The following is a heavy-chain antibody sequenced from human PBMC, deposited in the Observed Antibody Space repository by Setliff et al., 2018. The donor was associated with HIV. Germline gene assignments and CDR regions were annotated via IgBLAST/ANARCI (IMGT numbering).Heavy chain of an antibody. Sequence: PSETLSLTCIVSGGSISGTGYYWSCIRQPPGKGLEWIGEINHGGNSNYNPSLKSRVTMSVDTSKNQLSLKVTSVTAADSAVFYCARHRVITGSFDYWGQGTLVTVSS. J-gene: IGHJ4*02. CDR3: ARHRVITGSFDY. V-gene: IGHV4-39*01. CDR1: GGSISGTGYY. D-gene: IGHD3-10*01. CDR2: INHGGNS.